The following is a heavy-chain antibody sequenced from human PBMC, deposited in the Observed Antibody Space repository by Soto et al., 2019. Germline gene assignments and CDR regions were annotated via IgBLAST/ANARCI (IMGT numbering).Heavy chain of an antibody. CDR3: ARGTIFGMVSPYNWFDP. J-gene: IGHJ5*02. CDR2: TYYRSKWYN. Sequence: SQTLSLTCAISGDSVSSNSAAWNWIRQSPSRGLEWLGRTYYRSKWYNDYAVSVKSRITINPDTSKNQFSLQLNSVTPEDTAVYYCARGTIFGMVSPYNWFDPWGQGTLVTVSS. CDR1: GDSVSSNSAA. D-gene: IGHD3-3*01. V-gene: IGHV6-1*01.